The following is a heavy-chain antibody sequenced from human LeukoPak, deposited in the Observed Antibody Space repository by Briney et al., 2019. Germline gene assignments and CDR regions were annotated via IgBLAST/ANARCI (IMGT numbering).Heavy chain of an antibody. CDR3: AREDQLLRRWFDP. Sequence: ASVKVSCKASGYTFTSYDINWVRQATGQGLEWTGWMNPNSGNTGYAQKFQGRVTMTRNTSISTAYMELSSLRSEDTAVYYCAREDQLLRRWFDPWGQGTLVTVSS. D-gene: IGHD2-2*01. CDR2: MNPNSGNT. V-gene: IGHV1-8*01. J-gene: IGHJ5*02. CDR1: GYTFTSYD.